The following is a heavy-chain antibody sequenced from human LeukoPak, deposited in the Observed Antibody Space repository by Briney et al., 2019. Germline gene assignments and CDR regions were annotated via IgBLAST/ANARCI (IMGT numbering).Heavy chain of an antibody. CDR2: ISSTSSYI. Sequence: GGSLRLSCAASGFTFSSYSMNWVRQAPGKGLEWVSSISSTSSYIYYADSVKGRFTISRDNAKNSLYLQMSNLRAEDTAVYYCARGRFLEPVDYWGQGTLVTVSS. CDR3: ARGRFLEPVDY. V-gene: IGHV3-21*01. CDR1: GFTFSSYS. D-gene: IGHD3-3*01. J-gene: IGHJ4*02.